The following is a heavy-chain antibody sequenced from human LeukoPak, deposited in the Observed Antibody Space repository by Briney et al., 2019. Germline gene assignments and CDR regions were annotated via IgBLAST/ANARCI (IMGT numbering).Heavy chain of an antibody. CDR3: ARGFLVRGPVYFDY. J-gene: IGHJ4*02. CDR2: ISSSGSTI. V-gene: IGHV3-48*03. CDR1: GFTFSSYE. D-gene: IGHD3-10*01. Sequence: GGSLRLSCAASGFTFSSYEMNWVRQAPGTGLEWVSYISSSGSTIYYADSVKGRFTISRDNAKNSLYLQMNSLRAEDTAVYHCARGFLVRGPVYFDYWGQGTLVTVSS.